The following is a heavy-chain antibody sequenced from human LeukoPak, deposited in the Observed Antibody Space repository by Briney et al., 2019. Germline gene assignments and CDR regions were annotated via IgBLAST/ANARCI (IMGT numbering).Heavy chain of an antibody. CDR2: TSSSSSYT. J-gene: IGHJ4*02. CDR3: ARDSEWGLLRSDY. CDR1: GFTFSDYY. D-gene: IGHD1-26*01. Sequence: GGSLRLSCAASGFTFSDYYMSWIRQAPGKGLEWVSYTSSSSSYTNYADSVKGRFTISRDNAKNSLYLQMNSLRAEDTAVYYCARDSEWGLLRSDYWGQGTLVTVSS. V-gene: IGHV3-11*05.